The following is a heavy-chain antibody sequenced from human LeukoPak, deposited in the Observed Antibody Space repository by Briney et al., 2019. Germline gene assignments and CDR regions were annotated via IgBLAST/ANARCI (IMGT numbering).Heavy chain of an antibody. CDR1: GGSISSSSYY. CDR3: AREKVTYCSSTSCYASFDY. Sequence: PSETLSLTCTVSGGSISSSSYYWGWIRQPPGKGLEWIGSIYYSGSTYYNPSLKSRVTISVDTSKNQFSLKLSYVTAADTAVYYCAREKVTYCSSTSCYASFDYWGQGTLVTVSS. CDR2: IYYSGST. V-gene: IGHV4-39*07. J-gene: IGHJ4*02. D-gene: IGHD2-2*01.